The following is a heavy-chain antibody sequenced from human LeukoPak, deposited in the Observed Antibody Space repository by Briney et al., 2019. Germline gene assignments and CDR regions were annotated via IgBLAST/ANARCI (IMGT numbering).Heavy chain of an antibody. V-gene: IGHV3-30-3*01. CDR1: GFTFSSYA. J-gene: IGHJ3*02. CDR2: ISYDGSNK. CDR3: AKALQYYYDSSGSYDAFDI. D-gene: IGHD3-22*01. Sequence: PGRSLRLSCAASGFTFSSYAMHWVRQAPGKGLEWVAVISYDGSNKYYADSVKGRFTISRDNSKNTLYLQMNSLRAEDTAVYYCAKALQYYYDSSGSYDAFDIWGQGTMVTVSS.